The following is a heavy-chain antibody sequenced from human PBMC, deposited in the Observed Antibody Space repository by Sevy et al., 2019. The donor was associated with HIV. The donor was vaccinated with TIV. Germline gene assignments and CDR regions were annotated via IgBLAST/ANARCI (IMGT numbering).Heavy chain of an antibody. D-gene: IGHD3-22*01. V-gene: IGHV3-7*01. CDR3: ARAQQVTMLVVIGGLYFDF. J-gene: IGHJ4*02. Sequence: GGSLRLSCAASGFTFSSYWMTWVRQAPGKGLEWVANIKQDMSEKYYADSVKGRFTISRDNATNSRYLQMESLRAEDTAVYYCARAQQVTMLVVIGGLYFDFWGQGTLVTVSS. CDR2: IKQDMSEK. CDR1: GFTFSSYW.